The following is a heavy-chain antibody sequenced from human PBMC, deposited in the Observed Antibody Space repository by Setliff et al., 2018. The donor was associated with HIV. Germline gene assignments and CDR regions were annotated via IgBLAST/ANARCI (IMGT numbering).Heavy chain of an antibody. J-gene: IGHJ3*02. CDR3: ARDRLTAGKYCSDSRCDDAFDI. CDR2: MNPNSGNT. Sequence: ASVKVSCKASGHTFTSYDINWVRQATGRGLEWMGWMNPNSGNTGYAQKFQGRVTMTRDTSISTAYTELSSLRSEDTAVYYCARDRLTAGKYCSDSRCDDAFDIWGQGTMVTVSS. D-gene: IGHD2-15*01. CDR1: GHTFTSYD. V-gene: IGHV1-8*01.